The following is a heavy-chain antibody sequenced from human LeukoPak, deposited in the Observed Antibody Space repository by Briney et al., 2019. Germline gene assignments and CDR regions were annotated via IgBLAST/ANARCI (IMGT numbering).Heavy chain of an antibody. CDR2: MNPNSGNT. CDR3: ARGPEVSAAAYYFDY. J-gene: IGHJ4*02. CDR1: GYTFTSYD. Sequence: ASVKVSCKASGYTFTSYDINWVRQATGQGLEWMGWMNPNSGNTGYAQKFQGRVTITRNTSISTAYMELSSLRSEDTAVYYCARGPEVSAAAYYFDYWGQGTLVTVSS. D-gene: IGHD2-2*01. V-gene: IGHV1-8*03.